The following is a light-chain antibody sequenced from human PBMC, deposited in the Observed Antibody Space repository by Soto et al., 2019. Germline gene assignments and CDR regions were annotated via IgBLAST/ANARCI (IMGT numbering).Light chain of an antibody. J-gene: IGKJ1*01. Sequence: DILLTQSQGTLSLSPGEGATLSCLASQSIGSNYLAWYQQKPGQAPRLLIYGASKRATGIPDRFSGSGSGTEFTLTISRLEPEDFAIFYCQQHDTSLTWTFGQGTKVHIK. V-gene: IGKV3-20*01. CDR2: GAS. CDR1: QSIGSNY. CDR3: QQHDTSLTWT.